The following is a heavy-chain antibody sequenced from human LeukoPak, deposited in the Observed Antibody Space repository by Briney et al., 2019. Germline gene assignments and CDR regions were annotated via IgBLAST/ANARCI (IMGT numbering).Heavy chain of an antibody. D-gene: IGHD6-19*01. Sequence: GGSLRLSCAASGFTFSSYAMSWVRQAPGEGLEWVSAISGSGGSTYYADSVKGRFTISRDNSKNTLYLQMNSLRAEDTAVYYCAKDYSSYSSGWYRFWGQGTLVTVSS. CDR2: ISGSGGST. V-gene: IGHV3-23*01. J-gene: IGHJ4*02. CDR3: AKDYSSYSSGWYRF. CDR1: GFTFSSYA.